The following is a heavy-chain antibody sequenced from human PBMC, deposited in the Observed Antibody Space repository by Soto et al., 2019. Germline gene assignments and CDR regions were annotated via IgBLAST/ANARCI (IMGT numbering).Heavy chain of an antibody. V-gene: IGHV3-33*01. CDR1: GFTFNNYG. CDR2: IWYDGSHE. D-gene: IGHD3-22*01. Sequence: GGSLRLSCAASGFTFNNYGMHWVRQAPGKGLEWVAVIWYDGSHESYADSVKGRFTISRDNSKNTLYLQMNSLRAGDTAVYYCARDRYSYDSRAYQGVDWYFDLWGRGTLVTVSS. J-gene: IGHJ2*01. CDR3: ARDRYSYDSRAYQGVDWYFDL.